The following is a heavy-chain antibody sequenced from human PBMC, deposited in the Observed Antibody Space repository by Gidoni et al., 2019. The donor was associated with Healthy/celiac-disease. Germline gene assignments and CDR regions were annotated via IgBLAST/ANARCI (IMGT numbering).Heavy chain of an antibody. D-gene: IGHD3-3*01. Sequence: QLQLQESGPGLVKPSETLSLTCTVSGGSISSSSSYWGWIRQPPGKGRGWIGSIYYSGSTYYNPSLKSRVTISVDTSKNQFSLKLSSVTAADTAVYYCARGLYVDYDFWSGYYRFDPWGQGTLVTVSS. CDR3: ARGLYVDYDFWSGYYRFDP. V-gene: IGHV4-39*01. CDR1: GGSISSSSSY. CDR2: IYYSGST. J-gene: IGHJ5*02.